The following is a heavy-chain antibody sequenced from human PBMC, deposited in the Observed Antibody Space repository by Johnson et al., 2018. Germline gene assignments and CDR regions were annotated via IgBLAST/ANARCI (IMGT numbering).Heavy chain of an antibody. CDR2: IKQDGSEK. CDR1: GFTFSNYW. J-gene: IGHJ1*01. Sequence: EVQLVETGGGLVQPGGSLRLSCAASGFTFSNYWMSWVRQAPGKGLEWVANIKQDGSEKYYVDSVKGRFTISRDNAKNSLYLQMNTLRAEDTAVYYGASRYYDSSGYFAYFQHWGQGTLVTVSS. D-gene: IGHD3-22*01. CDR3: ASRYYDSSGYFAYFQH. V-gene: IGHV3-7*01.